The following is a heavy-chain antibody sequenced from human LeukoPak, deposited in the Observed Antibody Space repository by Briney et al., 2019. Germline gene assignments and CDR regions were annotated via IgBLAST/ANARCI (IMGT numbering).Heavy chain of an antibody. CDR2: IYHSGST. CDR3: ARVDYGTLLFDY. CDR1: GYSISSGYY. D-gene: IGHD4-17*01. J-gene: IGHJ4*02. V-gene: IGHV4-38-2*02. Sequence: SETLSLTCTVSGYSISSGYYWGWIRQPPGKGLEWIGSIYHSGSTYYNPSLKSRVTISVDTSKNQFSLKLSSVTAADTAVYYCARVDYGTLLFDYWGQGTLVTVSS.